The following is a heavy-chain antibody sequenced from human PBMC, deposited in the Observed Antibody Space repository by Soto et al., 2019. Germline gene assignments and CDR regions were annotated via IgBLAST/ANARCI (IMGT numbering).Heavy chain of an antibody. V-gene: IGHV4-59*01. Sequence: ETLSLTCTASGGSISSYYWSWIRQPPGKGLEWIGYIYYSGSTNYNPSLKSRVTISVDTSKNQFSLKLSSVTAADTAVYYCARDQRGYTSYGMDVWGQGTTVTVSS. CDR3: ARDQRGYTSYGMDV. CDR2: IYYSGST. J-gene: IGHJ6*02. D-gene: IGHD5-18*01. CDR1: GGSISSYY.